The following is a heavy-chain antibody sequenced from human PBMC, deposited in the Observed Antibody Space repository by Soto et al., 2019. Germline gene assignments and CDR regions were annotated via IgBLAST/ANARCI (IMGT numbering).Heavy chain of an antibody. CDR1: GYTFTAYY. D-gene: IGHD6-6*01. CDR3: ARVGFSSSSEGY. J-gene: IGHJ4*02. CDR2: INPNSGDT. V-gene: IGHV1-2*02. Sequence: GASVKVSCKSSGYTFTAYYMHWVRQAPGQGLEWMGWINPNSGDTNYPQKFQGRVTMTRDTSISTVYMELSRLRSDDTAVYFCARVGFSSSSEGYWGQGTLVTAPQ.